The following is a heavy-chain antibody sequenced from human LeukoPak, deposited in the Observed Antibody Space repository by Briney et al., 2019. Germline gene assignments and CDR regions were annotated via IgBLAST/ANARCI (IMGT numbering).Heavy chain of an antibody. D-gene: IGHD4-17*01. V-gene: IGHV4-38-2*02. Sequence: SETLSLTCAVSGDSITSNYYWGWIRQPPGKGLEWIGNVYHSGSTSYNPSLESRVTISVDTSKDQFSLRLSSVTAADTAVYYCARDYGDYVDYYYYMDVWGKGTTVTVSS. CDR2: VYHSGST. CDR3: ARDYGDYVDYYYYMDV. CDR1: GDSITSNYY. J-gene: IGHJ6*03.